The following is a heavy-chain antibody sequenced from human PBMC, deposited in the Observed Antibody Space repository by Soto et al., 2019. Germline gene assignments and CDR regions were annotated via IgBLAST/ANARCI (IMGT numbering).Heavy chain of an antibody. Sequence: EVQLLESGGGLVQPGGSLRLSCVASGFTFSSYAMRWVRQAPVKGLEWVSAISGSGGSTYYAASVKGRFTISRDNSKNTLYLQMNSLRAEDTAVYYCARRGSGSYYDYWGQGTLVTVSS. J-gene: IGHJ4*02. V-gene: IGHV3-23*01. CDR3: ARRGSGSYYDY. CDR1: GFTFSSYA. CDR2: ISGSGGST. D-gene: IGHD1-26*01.